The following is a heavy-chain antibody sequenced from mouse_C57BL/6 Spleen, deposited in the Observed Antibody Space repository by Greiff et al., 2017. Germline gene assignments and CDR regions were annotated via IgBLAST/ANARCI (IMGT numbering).Heavy chain of an antibody. J-gene: IGHJ4*01. CDR2: INYDGSST. V-gene: IGHV5-16*01. Sequence: EVKLVESEGGLVQPGSSMKLSCTASGFTFSDYYMAWVRQVPEKGLEWVANINYDGSSTYYLDSLKSRFIISRDNAKNILYLQMSSLKSEDTATYYCARGGSGQGYAMDYWGQGASVTVSS. CDR3: ARGGSGQGYAMDY. CDR1: GFTFSDYY. D-gene: IGHD3-2*02.